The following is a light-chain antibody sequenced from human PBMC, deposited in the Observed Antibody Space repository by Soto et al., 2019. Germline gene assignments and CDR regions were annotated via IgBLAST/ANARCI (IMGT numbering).Light chain of an antibody. Sequence: DIQMTQSPSSLSASVGDRVTIACRSSQSIGSFLNWYQHKPGKAPRLLIFGTSTLQSGVSSRISASGSGTDFTLTISSLQPEDFASYYCQQSYSFPRTFGGGTKV. V-gene: IGKV1-39*01. CDR1: QSIGSF. CDR2: GTS. J-gene: IGKJ4*01. CDR3: QQSYSFPRT.